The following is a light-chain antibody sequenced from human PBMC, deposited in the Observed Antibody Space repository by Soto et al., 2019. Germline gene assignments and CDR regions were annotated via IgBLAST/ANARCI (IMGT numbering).Light chain of an antibody. CDR2: EGS. V-gene: IGLV2-18*02. Sequence: QSVLTQPPSVSGSPGQSVTISCTGTSSDVGSYNGVSWYQQPPGTAPKLIIYEGSTRPSGVPDRFSGSKSGNTASLTITGLQAEDEADYYCNSYTISGTHVFGTGTKLTVL. J-gene: IGLJ1*01. CDR3: NSYTISGTHV. CDR1: SSDVGSYNG.